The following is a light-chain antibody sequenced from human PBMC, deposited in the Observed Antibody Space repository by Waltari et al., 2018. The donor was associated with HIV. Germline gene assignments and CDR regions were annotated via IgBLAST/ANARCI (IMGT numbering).Light chain of an antibody. CDR3: QQYYNVPLT. Sequence: DIVMMQSPDSLEVSVGERATISCKSSQSLLSTSDNLNYLAWYQHKPGQPPKLLLFWAANRESGVPDRFSGSGSGTDFTLTISSLQVDDVAVYYCQQYYNVPLTFGQGTRLDIK. J-gene: IGKJ5*01. CDR1: QSLLSTSDNLNY. V-gene: IGKV4-1*01. CDR2: WAA.